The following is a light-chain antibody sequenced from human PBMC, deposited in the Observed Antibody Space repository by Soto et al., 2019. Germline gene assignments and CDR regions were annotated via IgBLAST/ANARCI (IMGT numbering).Light chain of an antibody. Sequence: DIQMTQSPSSLSASVGDRVTITCRASQSVSHYLNWYQQRPGKAPDVLISAASGLQSGVPSRFSGSGSGTDFTLTISSLQPEDFATYYCQQTYSAPEGITFGQGTRLEIK. CDR1: QSVSHY. V-gene: IGKV1-39*01. CDR3: QQTYSAPEGIT. J-gene: IGKJ5*01. CDR2: AAS.